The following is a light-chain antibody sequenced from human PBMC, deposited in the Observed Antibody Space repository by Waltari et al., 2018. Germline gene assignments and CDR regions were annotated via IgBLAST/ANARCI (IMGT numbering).Light chain of an antibody. V-gene: IGLV2-14*03. Sequence: QSALTQPASVSGSPGQSITISCTGTRSDIASYNYVSWYQQYPGEAPKLIIYDVTSRPSGVSSRFSGSKSGHTAFLTISGLQAEDEADFFCSSYTTSWTYVFGTGTTVNVL. J-gene: IGLJ1*01. CDR2: DVT. CDR1: RSDIASYNY. CDR3: SSYTTSWTYV.